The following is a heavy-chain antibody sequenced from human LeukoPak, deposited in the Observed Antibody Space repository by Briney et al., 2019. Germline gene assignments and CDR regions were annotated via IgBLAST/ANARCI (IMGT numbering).Heavy chain of an antibody. CDR3: ARDPSYSSGWGNYYFDY. J-gene: IGHJ4*02. V-gene: IGHV1-69*04. Sequence: SVKVSCKASGGTFSSYAISWVRQAPGQGPEWMGRIIPILGIANYAQKFQGRVTITADKSTSTAYMELSSLRSEDTAVYYCARDPSYSSGWGNYYFDYWGQGTLVTVSS. CDR2: IIPILGIA. D-gene: IGHD6-19*01. CDR1: GGTFSSYA.